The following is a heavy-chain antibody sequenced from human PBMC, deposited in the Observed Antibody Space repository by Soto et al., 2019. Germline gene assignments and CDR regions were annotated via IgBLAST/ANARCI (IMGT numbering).Heavy chain of an antibody. Sequence: QITLKESGQTLVKPTQMLTLTCTFSGFSLSTRGVGVGWIRQPPGEALEWLALIYRDHDERYSPSLRSRLTITKDTSKIQVVLTMTIMEAVDTGTYYCAHSYSSSPDDGFDVWGQGTRVTVSS. J-gene: IGHJ3*01. V-gene: IGHV2-5*02. CDR2: IYRDHDE. D-gene: IGHD6-6*01. CDR1: GFSLSTRGVG. CDR3: AHSYSSSPDDGFDV.